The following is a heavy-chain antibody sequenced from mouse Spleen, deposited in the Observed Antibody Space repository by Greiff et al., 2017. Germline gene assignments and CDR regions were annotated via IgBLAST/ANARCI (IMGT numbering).Heavy chain of an antibody. CDR3: ARHEEEADGYYVDFDY. Sequence: QVQLQQSGAELVKPGASVKLSCKASGYTFTEYTIHWVKQRSGQGLEWIGWFYPGSGSIKYNEKFKDKATLTADKSSSTVYMELSRLTSEDSAVYFCARHEEEADGYYVDFDYWGQGTTLTVSS. CDR1: GYTFTEYT. D-gene: IGHD2-3*01. V-gene: IGHV1-62-2*01. J-gene: IGHJ2*01. CDR2: FYPGSGSI.